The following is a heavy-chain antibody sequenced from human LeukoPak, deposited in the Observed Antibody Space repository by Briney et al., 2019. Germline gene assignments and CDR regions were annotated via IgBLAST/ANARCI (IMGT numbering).Heavy chain of an antibody. CDR1: GGSISSSSYY. J-gene: IGHJ5*02. D-gene: IGHD1-14*01. CDR3: AKEGTVRWFDP. CDR2: IHYSGST. V-gene: IGHV4-61*01. Sequence: SETLSLTCTVSGGSISSSSYYWSWIRQPPGKGLEWIGYIHYSGSTNYNPSLKSRVTISVETSKNQFSLKLNSVTAADTAVYYCAKEGTVRWFDPWGQGTLVTVSS.